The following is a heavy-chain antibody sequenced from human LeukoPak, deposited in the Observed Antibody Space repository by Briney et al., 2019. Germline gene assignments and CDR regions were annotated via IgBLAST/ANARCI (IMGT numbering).Heavy chain of an antibody. Sequence: PGGSLRLSCAASGFTLSSYAMSWVRQAPGKGLEWVSAISGSGGSTYYADSVKGRFTISRDNSKNTLYPQMNSLRAEDTAVYYCAKGRKARRSMIDYWGQGTLVTVSS. J-gene: IGHJ4*02. CDR2: ISGSGGST. CDR1: GFTLSSYA. D-gene: IGHD6-6*01. V-gene: IGHV3-23*01. CDR3: AKGRKARRSMIDY.